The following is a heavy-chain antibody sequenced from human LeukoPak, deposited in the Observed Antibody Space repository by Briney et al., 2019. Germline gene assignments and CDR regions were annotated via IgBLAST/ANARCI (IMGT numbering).Heavy chain of an antibody. V-gene: IGHV3-23*01. CDR1: EFAFSSYA. J-gene: IGHJ5*02. Sequence: GGSLRLSCSASEFAFSSYAMSCVRQAPGRGLDGVSSISGSGGSTYDADSVKGRFTISRDNSKNTLYLQMNSLRTEDTAVYYCAKGPNSGWSREWFDPWGQGTLVTVSS. D-gene: IGHD6-19*01. CDR2: ISGSGGST. CDR3: AKGPNSGWSREWFDP.